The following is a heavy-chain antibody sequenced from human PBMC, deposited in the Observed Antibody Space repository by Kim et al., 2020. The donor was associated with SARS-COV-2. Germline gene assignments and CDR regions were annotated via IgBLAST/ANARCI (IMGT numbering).Heavy chain of an antibody. CDR2: IYHSGST. CDR1: GYSISSGYY. D-gene: IGHD6-13*01. Sequence: SETLSLTCTVSGYSISSGYYWGWIRQPPGKGLEWIGSIYHSGSTYYNPSLKSRVTISVDTSKNQFSLKLSSVTAADTAVYYCAREGMETAAAGTNFDYWGQGTLVTVSS. J-gene: IGHJ4*02. CDR3: AREGMETAAAGTNFDY. V-gene: IGHV4-38-2*02.